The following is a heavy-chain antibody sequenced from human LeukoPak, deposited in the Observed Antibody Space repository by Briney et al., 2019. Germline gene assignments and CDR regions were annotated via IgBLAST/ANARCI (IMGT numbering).Heavy chain of an antibody. J-gene: IGHJ4*02. CDR3: ARDLELERNRWNYFES. V-gene: IGHV4-59*01. CDR1: GVSISSYY. D-gene: IGHD1-1*01. CDR2: IYGSGST. Sequence: TSETLSLTCTVSGVSISSYYWSWIQQPPGKGLEWIGHIYGSGSTNYNPSLKSRVTISVDTSKQQFSLKLSSVTAADTAVYYCARDLELERNRWNYFESWGQGTLVTVSS.